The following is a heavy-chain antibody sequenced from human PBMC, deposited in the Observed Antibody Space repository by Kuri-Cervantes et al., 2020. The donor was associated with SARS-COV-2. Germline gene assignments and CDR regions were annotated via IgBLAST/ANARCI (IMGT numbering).Heavy chain of an antibody. D-gene: IGHD5-24*01. Sequence: LSLTCAASGFTFSSYWMSWVRQAPGKGLEWVANIKQDGSEKYYVDSVKGRFTISRDNAKNSLYLQMNSLRAEDTAVYYCAKEAVRGDGFFDYWGQGTLVTVSS. CDR1: GFTFSSYW. CDR2: IKQDGSEK. V-gene: IGHV3-7*01. CDR3: AKEAVRGDGFFDY. J-gene: IGHJ4*02.